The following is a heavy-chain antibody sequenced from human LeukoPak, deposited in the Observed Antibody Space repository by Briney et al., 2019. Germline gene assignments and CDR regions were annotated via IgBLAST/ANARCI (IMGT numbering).Heavy chain of an antibody. CDR2: ISYDGTNK. CDR3: ATGEGYGDYHFSY. CDR1: GITFSRNG. J-gene: IGHJ4*02. D-gene: IGHD4-17*01. V-gene: IGHV3-30*03. Sequence: GGSLRLSCAASGITFSRNGMHWVRQAPGKGLEWVAVISYDGTNKYYADSVKGRFTISRDNSKNTLYLQMNSLRAEDTAVYYCATGEGYGDYHFSYWGQGTLVTVSS.